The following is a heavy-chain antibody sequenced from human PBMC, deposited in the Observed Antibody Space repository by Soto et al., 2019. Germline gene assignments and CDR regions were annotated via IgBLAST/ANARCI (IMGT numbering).Heavy chain of an antibody. V-gene: IGHV3-30-3*01. CDR2: ISYDGSNK. CDR1: GFTFSSYA. CDR3: ARAVGTTVTTFEGDYYYYGMDV. Sequence: GGSLRLSCAASGFTFSSYAMHWVRQAPGKGLEWVAVISYDGSNKYYADSVKGRFTISRDNSKNTLYRQMNSLRAEDTAVYYCARAVGTTVTTFEGDYYYYGMDVWGQGTTVTVSS. J-gene: IGHJ6*02. D-gene: IGHD4-17*01.